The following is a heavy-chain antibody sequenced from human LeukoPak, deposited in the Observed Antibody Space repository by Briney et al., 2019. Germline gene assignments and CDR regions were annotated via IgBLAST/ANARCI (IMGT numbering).Heavy chain of an antibody. CDR3: ARDPYSSGSGLADY. V-gene: IGHV1-18*01. CDR2: ISGYSANT. D-gene: IGHD6-19*01. J-gene: IGHJ4*02. CDR1: GYTFTIYG. Sequence: ASVKVSSKASGYTFTIYGITWVRQAPGQGLEWMGWISGYSANTNYAQKLQGRVTMTTDTSTSTAYMELRSLRSDDTAVYYCARDPYSSGSGLADYWGQGTLVTVSS.